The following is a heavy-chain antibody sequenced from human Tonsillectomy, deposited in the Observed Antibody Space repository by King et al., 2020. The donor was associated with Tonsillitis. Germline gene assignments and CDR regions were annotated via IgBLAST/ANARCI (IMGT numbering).Heavy chain of an antibody. D-gene: IGHD4-23*01. V-gene: IGHV5-51*01. CDR1: GHSFTSYC. CDR2: IYPGDSDT. Sequence: VQLVESGAEVKKPGESLKISCKGSGHSFTSYCIGWVRQMPGKGLDGMGFIYPGDSDTRYSPSFPGQVTIYADKSTSTAHLQWSSLKASDTAMYYCARSNGGNSNHAFDIWGQGTMVTVS. CDR3: ARSNGGNSNHAFDI. J-gene: IGHJ3*02.